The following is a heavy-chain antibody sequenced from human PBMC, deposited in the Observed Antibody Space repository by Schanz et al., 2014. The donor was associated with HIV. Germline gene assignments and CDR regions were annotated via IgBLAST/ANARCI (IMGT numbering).Heavy chain of an antibody. CDR1: AFTFRSYA. CDR3: ARGGIWEWDQPDFDY. CDR2: ISYDERNK. J-gene: IGHJ4*02. Sequence: VQLVESGGGVVQPGRSLRLSCAASAFTFRSYALHWVRQAPGKGLDWVAGISYDERNKYYADSVKGRFTISRDNSKNTLYLQMNSLRAEDTAVYYCARGGIWEWDQPDFDYWGQGTLVTVSS. V-gene: IGHV3-30*04. D-gene: IGHD2-15*01.